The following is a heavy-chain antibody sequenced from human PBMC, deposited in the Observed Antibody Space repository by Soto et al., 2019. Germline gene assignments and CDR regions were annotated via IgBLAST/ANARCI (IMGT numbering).Heavy chain of an antibody. CDR1: GFTVTNAW. CDR3: TSSGDLVGVTSFVY. CDR2: IKSRTDGGTA. V-gene: IGHV3-15*07. D-gene: IGHD1-26*01. Sequence: EVQLMESGGVLVKPGGSLRLSCAASGFTVTNAWMTWVRQAPWKGLEWVGRIKSRTDGGTADSAAPVKGRFTISRDDSQNTLYLQMNSLKTEDTAVYYCTSSGDLVGVTSFVYWGQGTLVTVSS. J-gene: IGHJ4*02.